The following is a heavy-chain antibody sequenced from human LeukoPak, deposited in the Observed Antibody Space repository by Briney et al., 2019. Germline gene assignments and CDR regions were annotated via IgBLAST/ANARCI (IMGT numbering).Heavy chain of an antibody. CDR2: IIPIFGTA. CDR1: GGTFSSYA. V-gene: IGHV1-69*13. Sequence: SVKFSCNASGGTFSSYAISWVRQAPGQGLEWMGGIIPIFGTANYAQKFQGRVTITADESTSTAYMELSSLRSEDTAVYYCAGLITMVGGVMENWGQGTLVTVSS. D-gene: IGHD3-10*01. CDR3: AGLITMVGGVMEN. J-gene: IGHJ4*02.